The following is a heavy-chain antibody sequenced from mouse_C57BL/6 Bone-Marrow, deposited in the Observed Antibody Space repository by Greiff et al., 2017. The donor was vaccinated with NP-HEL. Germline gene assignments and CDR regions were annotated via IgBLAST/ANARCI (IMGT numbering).Heavy chain of an antibody. CDR2: INYDGSST. CDR1: GFTFSDYY. Sequence: EVQLVESEGGLVQPGSSMKLSCTASGFTFSDYYMAWVRQVPEKGLEWVANINYDGSSTYYLDSLKSRFIISRDNAKNILYLQMSSLKSEDTATYYCARGGYYGNWRDPFDYWGQGTTLTVSS. V-gene: IGHV5-16*01. J-gene: IGHJ2*01. D-gene: IGHD2-1*01. CDR3: ARGGYYGNWRDPFDY.